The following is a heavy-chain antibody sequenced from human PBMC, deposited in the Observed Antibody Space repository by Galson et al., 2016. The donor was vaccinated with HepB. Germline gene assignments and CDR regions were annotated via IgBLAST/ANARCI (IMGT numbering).Heavy chain of an antibody. J-gene: IGHJ4*02. V-gene: IGHV3-23*01. CDR1: GFIFRNYA. CDR2: LRGSGDS. D-gene: IGHD5-18*01. CDR3: AKISVQYSYQYWGFGD. Sequence: SLRLSCAASGFIFRNYAMSWVRQAPGTGLEWVSGLRGSGDSKFADSVKGRFTISSDTSKTTLYLQMKTLRVEDTAVYYCAKISVQYSYQYWGFGDLGQVTLVIVSS.